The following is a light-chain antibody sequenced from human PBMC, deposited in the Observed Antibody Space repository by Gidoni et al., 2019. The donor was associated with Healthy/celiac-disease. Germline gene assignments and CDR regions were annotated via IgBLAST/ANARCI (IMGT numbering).Light chain of an antibody. CDR3: QQYGSSPWT. V-gene: IGKV3-20*01. CDR2: GAS. CDR1: QSVNSSY. J-gene: IGKJ1*01. Sequence: EIVLTQSPGTLSLAPGERATLSCRASQSVNSSYLAWYQQTPGQAPRLLIYGASSRATGIPDRFSGSGSGTDFTLTIIRLDPEDFAVYYCQQYGSSPWTFGQGTKVEIK.